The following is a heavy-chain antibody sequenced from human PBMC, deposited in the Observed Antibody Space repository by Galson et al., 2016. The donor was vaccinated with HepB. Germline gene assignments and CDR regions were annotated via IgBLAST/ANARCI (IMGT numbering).Heavy chain of an antibody. CDR1: GFTFSDSY. Sequence: SLRLSCAASGFTFSDSYMTWIRQAPGKGLEWLSYISHSGSYTNYADSVKGRFTISRDNAKNSLYLQMNSLRAEDTAVYYCARVALSDIVVVPTRWAFDLWGQGTIVTFSS. CDR3: ARVALSDIVVVPTRWAFDL. V-gene: IGHV3-11*06. CDR2: ISHSGSYT. D-gene: IGHD2-2*01. J-gene: IGHJ3*01.